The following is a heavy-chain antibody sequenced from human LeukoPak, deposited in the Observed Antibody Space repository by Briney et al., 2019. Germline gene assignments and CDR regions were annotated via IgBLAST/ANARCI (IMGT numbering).Heavy chain of an antibody. CDR2: IYYSGST. V-gene: IGHV4-59*01. J-gene: IGHJ6*03. CDR3: AGGRSSMVRGYYYYMDV. D-gene: IGHD3-10*01. CDR1: GGSISSYY. Sequence: KPSETLSLTCTVSGGSISSYYWSWIRQPPGKGLEWIGYIYYSGSTNYNPSLKSRVTISVDTSKNQFSLKLSSVTAADTAVYYCAGGRSSMVRGYYYYMDVWGKGTTVTISS.